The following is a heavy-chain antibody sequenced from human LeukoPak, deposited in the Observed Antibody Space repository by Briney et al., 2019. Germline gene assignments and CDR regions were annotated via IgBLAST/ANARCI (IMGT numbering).Heavy chain of an antibody. V-gene: IGHV3-21*01. J-gene: IGHJ6*02. CDR2: ISSSSSYI. CDR3: ARDGGWRGYDWEDYYYGMDV. CDR1: GFIFSSYS. Sequence: GTSLRLSCAASGFIFSSYSMNWVRQAPGKGLEWVSSISSSSSYIYYADSVKGRFTISRDNAKNSLYLQMNSLRAEDTAVYYCARDGGWRGYDWEDYYYGMDVWGQGTTVTVSS. D-gene: IGHD5-12*01.